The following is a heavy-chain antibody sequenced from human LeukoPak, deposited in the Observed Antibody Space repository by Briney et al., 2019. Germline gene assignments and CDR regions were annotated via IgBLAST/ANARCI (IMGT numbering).Heavy chain of an antibody. V-gene: IGHV4-59*01. D-gene: IGHD5-18*01. J-gene: IGHJ4*02. Sequence: PSETLSLICTVSGGSISSYYWSWIRQPPGKGLEWIAYIYNSGSTNYNPSLKSRATISVDTSKNQFSLKLSSVTAADTAVYYCARGPGLGYPYYFDCWGQGTLVTVSS. CDR3: ARGPGLGYPYYFDC. CDR2: IYNSGST. CDR1: GGSISSYY.